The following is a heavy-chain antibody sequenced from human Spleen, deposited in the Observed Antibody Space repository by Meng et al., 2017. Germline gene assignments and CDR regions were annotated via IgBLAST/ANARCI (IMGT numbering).Heavy chain of an antibody. CDR2: INHSGST. CDR1: GGSFSGYY. J-gene: IGHJ4*02. Sequence: VRRQQWGAGLLKPSQTLSLTCAGYGGSFSGYYWSWIRQPPGKGLEWIGEINHSGSTNYNPSLKSRVTISVDTSKNQFSLKLSSVTAADTAVYYCARGPGIAAAGKPFDYWGQGTLVTVSS. CDR3: ARGPGIAAAGKPFDY. D-gene: IGHD6-13*01. V-gene: IGHV4-34*01.